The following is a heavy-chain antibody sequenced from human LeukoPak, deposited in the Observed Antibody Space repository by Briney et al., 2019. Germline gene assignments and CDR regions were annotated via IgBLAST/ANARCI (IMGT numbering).Heavy chain of an antibody. D-gene: IGHD6-13*01. CDR1: GFSLSTSGVG. CDR2: IYWDDDI. V-gene: IGHV2-5*02. CDR3: AHRGGDYIASAVPSPGYFDS. Sequence: ESGPTLVKPTQTLTLTCTFSGFSLSTSGVGVGWIRQPPGKALEWLALIYWDDDIRYSPSLKSRLSITKDTSKNQVVLTMTNMDPVDTATYYCAHRGGDYIASAVPSPGYFDSWGQGTLVTVSS. J-gene: IGHJ4*02.